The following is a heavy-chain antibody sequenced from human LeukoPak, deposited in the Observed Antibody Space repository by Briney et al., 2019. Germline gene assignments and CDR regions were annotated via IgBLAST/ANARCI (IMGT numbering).Heavy chain of an antibody. J-gene: IGHJ3*02. V-gene: IGHV3-21*01. D-gene: IGHD3-22*01. CDR1: GFTFGSYS. CDR3: ARERITTTIIVIPNPRADAFDI. CDR2: ISSSSSYI. Sequence: PGGSLRLSCAASGFTFGSYSMNWVRQAPGKGLEWVSSISSSSSYIYYADSVKGRFTISRDNAKNSLYLQMNSLRAEDTAVYYYARERITTTIIVIPNPRADAFDIWAKGQWSPSLQ.